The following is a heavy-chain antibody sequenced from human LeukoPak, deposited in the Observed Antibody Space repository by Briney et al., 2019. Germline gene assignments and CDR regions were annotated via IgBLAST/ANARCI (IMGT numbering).Heavy chain of an antibody. V-gene: IGHV1-18*01. D-gene: IGHD3-10*01. CDR2: ISAYYGNT. Sequence: GASVKVSCKASGYTFTSYAMHWVRQAPGQRLEWMGWISAYYGNTNYAQKLQGRVTMTTDTSTSTAYMELRSLRSDDTAVYYCARNPQTLHYYGSGSYYDWFDPGGQGTLVAVSS. CDR3: ARNPQTLHYYGSGSYYDWFDP. J-gene: IGHJ5*02. CDR1: GYTFTSYA.